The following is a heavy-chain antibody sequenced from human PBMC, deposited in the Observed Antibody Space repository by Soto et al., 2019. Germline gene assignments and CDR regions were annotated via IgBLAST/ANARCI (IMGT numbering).Heavy chain of an antibody. Sequence: PVGSLRLSCAASGFTFSSYAMSWVRQAPGKGLEWVSAISGSGGSTYYADSVKGRFTISRDNSKNTLYLQMNSLRAEDTAVYYCAKNRGILWFGEFFFDYWGQGTLVTVSS. J-gene: IGHJ4*02. CDR1: GFTFSSYA. D-gene: IGHD3-10*01. CDR3: AKNRGILWFGEFFFDY. CDR2: ISGSGGST. V-gene: IGHV3-23*01.